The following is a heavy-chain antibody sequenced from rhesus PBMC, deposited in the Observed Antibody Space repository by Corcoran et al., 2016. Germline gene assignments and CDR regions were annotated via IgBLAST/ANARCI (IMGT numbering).Heavy chain of an antibody. CDR3: ARGTIGGWSFDY. CDR2: IGGSSGST. J-gene: IGHJ4*01. Sequence: QVQLQESGPGLVKPSETLSLTCAVSGYSISSGYGWSWIRQPSGKGLGWIGYIGGSSGSTNYNPSLKDRVTISKDTSKNQFSLKLSSVTAADTAVYYCARGTIGGWSFDYWGQGVLVTVSS. D-gene: IGHD6-37*01. V-gene: IGHV4-127*01. CDR1: GYSISSGYG.